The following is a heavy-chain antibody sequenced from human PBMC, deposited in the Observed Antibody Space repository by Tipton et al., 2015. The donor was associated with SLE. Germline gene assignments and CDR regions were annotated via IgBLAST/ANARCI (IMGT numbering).Heavy chain of an antibody. V-gene: IGHV4-59*12. J-gene: IGHJ4*02. Sequence: TLSLTCTVSGGSISSDSWSWIRQPPGKGLEWIGYIHDGGSTNYNPSLKSRVATSLDTPKNQFSLRLSSVTAADTAVYFCESEYNGPEDFWGQGTPVTVSS. D-gene: IGHD5-24*01. CDR1: GGSISSDS. CDR2: IHDGGST. CDR3: ESEYNGPEDF.